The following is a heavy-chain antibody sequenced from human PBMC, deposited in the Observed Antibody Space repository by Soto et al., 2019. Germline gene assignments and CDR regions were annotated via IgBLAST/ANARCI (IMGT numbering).Heavy chain of an antibody. CDR1: GGSISSYY. V-gene: IGHV4-59*01. CDR2: IYYSGST. Sequence: SETLSLTCTVSGGSISSYYWSWIRQPPGKGLEWIGYIYYSGSTNYNPSLKSRVTISVDTSKNQFSLKLSSVTAADTAVYYCARAPRLRSSGWLIGRGWFDPWGQGTLVTVSS. J-gene: IGHJ5*02. D-gene: IGHD6-19*01. CDR3: ARAPRLRSSGWLIGRGWFDP.